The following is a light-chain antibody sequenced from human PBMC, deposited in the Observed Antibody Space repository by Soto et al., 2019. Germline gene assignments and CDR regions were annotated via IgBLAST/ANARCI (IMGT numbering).Light chain of an antibody. CDR2: RNN. J-gene: IGLJ2*01. CDR1: SSNIGKNT. CDR3: AAWDDGLLGSVA. V-gene: IGLV1-44*01. Sequence: QSVLTQPPSASGTLGQRVTISCSGSSSNIGKNTVDWYQQLPGTAPQLLIYRNNQRPSGVPDRFSGSKSGTSASLTISGLQSDDEADYYCAAWDDGLLGSVAFGGGTKVTVL.